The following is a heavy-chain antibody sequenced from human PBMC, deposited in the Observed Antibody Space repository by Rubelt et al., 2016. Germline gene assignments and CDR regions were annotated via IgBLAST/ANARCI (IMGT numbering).Heavy chain of an antibody. J-gene: IGHJ5*02. V-gene: IGHV4-39*01. CDR1: GGSISSSGYY. D-gene: IGHD3-3*01. CDR3: ANHLNYDCWSGPGP. CDR2: IYYSGST. Sequence: QLQLQESGPGLVKPSETLSLTCTVSGGSISSSGYYWGWIRQPPGKGLEWIGSIYYSGSTYYNPSLKGRVTISVDTSKNQFSLKLSSLTAADTAVYYCANHLNYDCWSGPGPWGQGTLVTVSS.